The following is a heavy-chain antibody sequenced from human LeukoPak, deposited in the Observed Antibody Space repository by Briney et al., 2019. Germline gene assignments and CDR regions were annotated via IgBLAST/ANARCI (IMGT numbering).Heavy chain of an antibody. CDR3: ARGTSYSSGWYYYHWFDP. V-gene: IGHV1-69*05. CDR2: IIPIFGTA. CDR1: GGTFSSYA. D-gene: IGHD6-19*01. Sequence: SVKVSCKASGGTFSSYAISWVRQAPGQGLEWTGGIIPIFGTANYAQKFQGRVTITTDESTSTAYMELSSLRSEDTAVYYCARGTSYSSGWYYYHWFDPWGQGTLVTVSS. J-gene: IGHJ5*02.